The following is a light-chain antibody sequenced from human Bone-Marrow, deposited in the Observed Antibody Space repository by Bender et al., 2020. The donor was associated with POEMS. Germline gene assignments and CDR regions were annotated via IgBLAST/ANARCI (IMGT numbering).Light chain of an antibody. J-gene: IGLJ2*01. CDR3: QSTDSSGTSVI. Sequence: SYELTQPPSVSVSPGQTARITCSGDTLTKEFSYWYQQKPGQAPVLVMYTDTERPSGIPVRFSGSKSGTTVTLTISGVRADDEADYYCQSTDSSGTSVIFGGGTKLTDL. CDR1: TLTKEF. V-gene: IGLV3-25*03. CDR2: TDT.